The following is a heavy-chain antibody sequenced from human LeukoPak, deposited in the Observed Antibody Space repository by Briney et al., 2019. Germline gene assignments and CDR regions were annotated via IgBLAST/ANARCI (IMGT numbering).Heavy chain of an antibody. J-gene: IGHJ4*02. CDR3: AANYYDSSGYYVDY. D-gene: IGHD3-22*01. CDR1: GFTFSTHD. Sequence: GGSLRLSCAASGFTFSTHDLNWVRQAPGKGLEWVSFISSRSSTIYYADSVKGRFTISRDNAKNSLYLQMNSLRAEDTALYHCAANYYDSSGYYVDYWGQGTLVTVSS. CDR2: ISSRSSTI. V-gene: IGHV3-48*04.